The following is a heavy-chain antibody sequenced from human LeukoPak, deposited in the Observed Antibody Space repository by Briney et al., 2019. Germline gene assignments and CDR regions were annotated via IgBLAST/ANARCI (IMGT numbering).Heavy chain of an antibody. V-gene: IGHV1-18*01. D-gene: IGHD3-10*01. CDR2: ISAYNGNT. CDR3: ASVGVSWFGELFGY. Sequence: ASVRVSCKASGYTFTSYGISWVRQAPGQGLEWMGWISAYNGNTNYAQKLQGRVTMTTDTSTSTAYMELRSLRSDDTAVYYCASVGVSWFGELFGYWGQGTLVTVSS. CDR1: GYTFTSYG. J-gene: IGHJ4*02.